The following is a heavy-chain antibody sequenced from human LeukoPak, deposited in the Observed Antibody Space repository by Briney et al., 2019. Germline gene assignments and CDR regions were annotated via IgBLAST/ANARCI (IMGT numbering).Heavy chain of an antibody. CDR1: GFTFSSYG. J-gene: IGHJ4*02. CDR3: AKAATAMVTTAHFDY. Sequence: GGSLRLSCAASGFTFSSYGMHWVRQAPGKGLEWVAFLRYDGSNQYYADSVKGRFTISRDNSKNTLYLQVNSLRAEDTAVYYCAKAATAMVTTAHFDYWGQGTLVTVSS. V-gene: IGHV3-30*02. D-gene: IGHD5-18*01. CDR2: LRYDGSNQ.